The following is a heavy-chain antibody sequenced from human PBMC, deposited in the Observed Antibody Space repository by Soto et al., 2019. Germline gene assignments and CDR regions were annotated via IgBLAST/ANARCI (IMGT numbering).Heavy chain of an antibody. CDR1: GYTFTSYG. CDR2: ISAYNGNT. D-gene: IGHD3-9*01. Sequence: GASVKVSCKASGYTFTSYGISWVRQAPGQGLEWMGWISAYNGNTNYAQKLQGRVTMTTDTSTSTAYMELRSLRSDDTAVYYCASAALAELRYFDWGLDYWGQGTLVTVSS. V-gene: IGHV1-18*01. CDR3: ASAALAELRYFDWGLDY. J-gene: IGHJ4*02.